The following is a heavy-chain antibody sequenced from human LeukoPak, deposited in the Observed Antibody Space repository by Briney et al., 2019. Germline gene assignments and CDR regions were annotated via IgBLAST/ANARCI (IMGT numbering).Heavy chain of an antibody. CDR3: ARARRGWYSDY. CDR2: INHSGST. D-gene: IGHD6-19*01. CDR1: GGSFSGYY. J-gene: IGHJ4*02. V-gene: IGHV4-34*01. Sequence: SETLSLTCAVYGGSFSGYYWSWIRQPPGKGLEWIGEINHSGSTNYNPSLKSRVTISVDTSKNQFSLKLSSVTAADTAVYYCARARRGWYSDYWGQGTLVTVSS.